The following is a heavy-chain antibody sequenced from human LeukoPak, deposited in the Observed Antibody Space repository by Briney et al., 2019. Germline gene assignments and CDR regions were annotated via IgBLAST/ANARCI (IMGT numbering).Heavy chain of an antibody. CDR3: ARDWAAAATEDWFDP. J-gene: IGHJ5*02. CDR1: GFTFSSYG. V-gene: IGHV3-33*08. CDR2: IWYDGSNK. Sequence: GGSLRLSCAASGFTFSSYGMHWVRQAPGKGLEWVADIWYDGSNKYYADSVKGRFTISRDNSKNTLYLQMNSLRAEDTAVYYCARDWAAAATEDWFDPWGQGTLVTVSS. D-gene: IGHD6-13*01.